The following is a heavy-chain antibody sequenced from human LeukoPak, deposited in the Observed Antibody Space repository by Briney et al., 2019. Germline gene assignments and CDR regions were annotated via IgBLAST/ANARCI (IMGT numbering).Heavy chain of an antibody. CDR1: GGSFSGYY. D-gene: IGHD6-19*01. J-gene: IGHJ3*02. CDR3: ARERGYSSGWYAFDI. Sequence: SETLSLTCAVYGGSFSGYYWSWIRQPPGKGLEWIGEINHSGSTNYNPSLKSRVTISVDTSKNQFSLKLSSVTPEDTAVYYCARERGYSSGWYAFDIWGQGTMVTVSS. V-gene: IGHV4-34*01. CDR2: INHSGST.